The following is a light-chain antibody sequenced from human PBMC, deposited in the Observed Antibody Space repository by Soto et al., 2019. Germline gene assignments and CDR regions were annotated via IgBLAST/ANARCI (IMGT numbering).Light chain of an antibody. CDR3: QQYGSSPLT. J-gene: IGKJ4*01. CDR2: GAS. V-gene: IGKV3-20*01. Sequence: EIVLTLSPCTLSLSPGERATLSCRASQSVSSSYLAWYQQKPGQAPRLLIYGASSRATGIPDRFSGSGSGTDFTLTISRLEPEDFAVYYCQQYGSSPLTFGGGTKVDI. CDR1: QSVSSSY.